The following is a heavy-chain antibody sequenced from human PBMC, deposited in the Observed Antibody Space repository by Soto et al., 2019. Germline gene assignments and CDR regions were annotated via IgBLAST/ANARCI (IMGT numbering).Heavy chain of an antibody. CDR3: ARGQRTKYRSGWYYFDY. V-gene: IGHV1-8*01. J-gene: IGHJ4*02. D-gene: IGHD6-19*01. CDR2: MNPNSGNT. Sequence: GASVKVSCKASGYTFTSYDINWVRQATGQGLEWMGWMNPNSGNTGYAQKFQGRVTMTRNTSISTAYMELSSLRSEDTAVYYCARGQRTKYRSGWYYFDYWGQGTLVTVSS. CDR1: GYTFTSYD.